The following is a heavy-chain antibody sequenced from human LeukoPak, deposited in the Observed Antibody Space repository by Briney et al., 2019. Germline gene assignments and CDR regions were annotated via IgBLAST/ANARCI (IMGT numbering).Heavy chain of an antibody. D-gene: IGHD3-3*01. V-gene: IGHV3-48*03. J-gene: IGHJ4*02. CDR1: GFTFSSYE. CDR3: ARDKIGVVTGFDY. CDR2: ISSSGSTI. Sequence: PGGSLRLSCAASGFTFSSYEMNWVRQAPGKGLEWVSHISSSGSTIYYADSVKGRFTISRDNAKNSLYLQMNSLRAEDTAVYYCARDKIGVVTGFDYWGQGTLVTVSS.